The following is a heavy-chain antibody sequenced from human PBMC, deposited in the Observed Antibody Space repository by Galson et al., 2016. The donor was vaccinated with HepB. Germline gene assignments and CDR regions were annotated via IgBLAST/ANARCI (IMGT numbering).Heavy chain of an antibody. CDR1: GFTFSSYS. J-gene: IGHJ4*02. Sequence: SLRLSCAASGFTFSSYSMNWVRQAPGKGLEWVSYISSSLGTIYYAESVQGRFTITRDNSKNTLYLQMNSLRAEDTAIYYGAKEGDGYNYRDAWDSWGQGTLVTVSP. CDR2: ISSSLGTI. D-gene: IGHD5-24*01. V-gene: IGHV3-48*01. CDR3: AKEGDGYNYRDAWDS.